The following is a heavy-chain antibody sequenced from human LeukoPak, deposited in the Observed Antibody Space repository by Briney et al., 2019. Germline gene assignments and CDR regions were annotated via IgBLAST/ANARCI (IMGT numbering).Heavy chain of an antibody. J-gene: IGHJ4*02. CDR3: AREAGAAPLTKQWLVQGEFDY. CDR1: GFTFSSYG. Sequence: GGSLRLSCAASGFTFSSYGMHWVCQAPGKGLEWVAFIRYDGSNKYYADSVKGRFTISRDNSKNTLYLQMNSLRAEDTAVYYCAREAGAAPLTKQWLVQGEFDYWGQGTLVTVSS. CDR2: IRYDGSNK. V-gene: IGHV3-30*02. D-gene: IGHD6-19*01.